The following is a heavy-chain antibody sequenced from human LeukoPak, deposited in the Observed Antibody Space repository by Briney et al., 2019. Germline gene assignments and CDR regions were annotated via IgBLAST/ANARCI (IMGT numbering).Heavy chain of an antibody. CDR1: GGSFSGYY. V-gene: IGHV4-34*01. CDR3: ARGGEGSYYPYYYYYGMAV. Sequence: SETLSLTCAVYGGSFSGYYWRWIRQPPGKGLVWIGEINHSGSTNYNPSLKSRVTISVDTSKNQFSLKLSSVTAADTAVYYCARGGEGSYYPYYYYYGMAVWGQGTTVTVSS. J-gene: IGHJ6*02. D-gene: IGHD3-10*01. CDR2: INHSGST.